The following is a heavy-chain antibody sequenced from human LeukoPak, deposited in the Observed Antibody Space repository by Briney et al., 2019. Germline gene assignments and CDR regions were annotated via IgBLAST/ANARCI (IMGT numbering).Heavy chain of an antibody. CDR3: ARDMNTVYNYGYDY. V-gene: IGHV3-7*03. CDR1: GFTFSSYW. CDR2: IKEDGSEK. J-gene: IGHJ4*02. D-gene: IGHD5-18*01. Sequence: GGSLRLSCAASGFTFSSYWMSWVRQAPGKGLEWVAIIKEDGSEKYYGDSVKGRFTISRDNAKNSLYLQMNSLRAEGTAVYYCARDMNTVYNYGYDYWGQGTLVTVSS.